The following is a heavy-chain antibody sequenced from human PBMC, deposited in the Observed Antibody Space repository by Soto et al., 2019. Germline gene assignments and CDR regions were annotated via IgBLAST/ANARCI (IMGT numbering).Heavy chain of an antibody. CDR2: IYRTGST. D-gene: IGHD1-7*01. CDR1: GGSFTSNNW. Sequence: SETLSLTCAVSGGSFTSNNWWTWVRQLPGQGLEWIGEIYRTGSTNYNPSLKSRVTISLDKSENQFSLKVTSLTAADTAVYYCASRDPGTSVDYWGQSPLATVSS. V-gene: IGHV4-4*02. CDR3: ASRDPGTSVDY. J-gene: IGHJ4*02.